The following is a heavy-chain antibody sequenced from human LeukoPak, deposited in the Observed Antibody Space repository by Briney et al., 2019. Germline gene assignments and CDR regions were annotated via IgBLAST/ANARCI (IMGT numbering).Heavy chain of an antibody. CDR1: GFTVSSNY. D-gene: IGHD4-17*01. CDR3: AKATVTTSPRDFDY. Sequence: GGSLRLSCAASGFTVSSNYMSWVRQAPGKGLEWVSVIYSGGSTYYADSVKGRFTISRDNSKNTLYLQMNSLRAEDTAVYYCAKATVTTSPRDFDYWGQGTLVTVSS. J-gene: IGHJ4*02. CDR2: IYSGGST. V-gene: IGHV3-53*01.